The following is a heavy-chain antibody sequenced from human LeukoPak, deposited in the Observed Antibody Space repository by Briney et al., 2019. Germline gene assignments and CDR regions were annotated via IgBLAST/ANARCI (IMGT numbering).Heavy chain of an antibody. J-gene: IGHJ4*02. CDR3: ASTGPPPYISGSSSATVSYFES. CDR2: IGTHGTTT. CDR1: GFTFSSYA. V-gene: IGHV3-23*01. D-gene: IGHD5-12*01. Sequence: GGSLRLSCAASGFTFSSYAMTWVRQAPGKGLEWVSSIGTHGTTTYYADSVKGRFTISRDDSKNTLYLQMYSLRAEDTAGYYCASTGPPPYISGSSSATVSYFESWGQGTLVTVSS.